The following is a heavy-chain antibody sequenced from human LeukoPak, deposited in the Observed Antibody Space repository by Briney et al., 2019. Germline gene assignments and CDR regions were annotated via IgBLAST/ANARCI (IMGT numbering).Heavy chain of an antibody. J-gene: IGHJ5*02. D-gene: IGHD1-26*01. CDR2: IYYSGNT. Sequence: SETLSLTCTVSGDSISSYYWSWIRQPPGKGLEWIGSIYYSGNTNYYSENTDYNPSLKSRVTISVDTSQNHFSLRLSSVTAADPAVYSGGRNGAAKAPPPFAPGGGGPLVPFSS. V-gene: IGHV4-59*08. CDR3: GRNGAAKAPPPFAP. CDR1: GDSISSYY.